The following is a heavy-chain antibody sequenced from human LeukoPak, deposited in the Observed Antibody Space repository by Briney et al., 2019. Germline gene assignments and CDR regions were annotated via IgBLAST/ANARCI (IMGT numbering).Heavy chain of an antibody. J-gene: IGHJ4*02. CDR2: IIPIFGTA. CDR3: ARGIGSSQKYYFDY. CDR1: GGTFSSYA. V-gene: IGHV1-69*05. D-gene: IGHD6-13*01. Sequence: GASVKVSCKAYGGTFSSYAISWVRQGPGQGLEWMGGIIPIFGTANYAQKFQGRVTITRNTSISTAYMELSSLRSEDTAVYYCARGIGSSQKYYFDYWGQGTLVTVSS.